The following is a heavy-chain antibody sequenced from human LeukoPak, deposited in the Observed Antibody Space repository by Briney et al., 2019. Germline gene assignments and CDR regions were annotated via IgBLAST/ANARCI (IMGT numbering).Heavy chain of an antibody. J-gene: IGHJ4*02. CDR2: INHSGST. D-gene: IGHD3-10*01. V-gene: IGHV4-34*01. CDR1: GGSFNGYY. Sequence: PSETLSLTCAVYGGSFNGYYWSWIRQPPGKGLEWIGEINHSGSTNYNPSLKSRVTISVDTSKNQFSLKLSSVTAADTAVYYCARRLPYYGSGSYLDYWGQGTLVTVSS. CDR3: ARRLPYYGSGSYLDY.